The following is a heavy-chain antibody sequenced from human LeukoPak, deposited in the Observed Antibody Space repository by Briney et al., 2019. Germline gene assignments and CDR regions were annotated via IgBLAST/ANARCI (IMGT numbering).Heavy chain of an antibody. J-gene: IGHJ4*02. D-gene: IGHD3-22*01. CDR1: GGTFISYA. CDR2: IIPIFGTA. CDR3: ARAPYYYDSSGYYARPYYFDC. V-gene: IGHV1-69*05. Sequence: SVKVSCKASGGTFISYAISWVRQAPGQGLEWMGGIIPIFGTANYAQKFQGRVTITTDESTSTAYMELSSLRSEDTAVYYCARAPYYYDSSGYYARPYYFDCWGQGTLVTVSS.